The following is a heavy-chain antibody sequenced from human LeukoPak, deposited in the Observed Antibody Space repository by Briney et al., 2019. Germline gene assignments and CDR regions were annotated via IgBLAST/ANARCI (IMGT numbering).Heavy chain of an antibody. J-gene: IGHJ4*02. CDR2: INPKSGDI. Sequence: ASLKVSCKASGYTFTGYYIHWVRQAPGQGLEWMAWINPKSGDINYAQKFQGRVTMTGDTSISTAHMELSRLRSDDTALYYCARVGHHYDSCGYYTFDYWGPGTLVTLSS. V-gene: IGHV1-2*02. D-gene: IGHD3-22*01. CDR1: GYTFTGYY. CDR3: ARVGHHYDSCGYYTFDY.